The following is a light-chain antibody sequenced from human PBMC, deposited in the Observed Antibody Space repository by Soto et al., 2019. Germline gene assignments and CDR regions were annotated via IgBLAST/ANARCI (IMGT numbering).Light chain of an antibody. CDR1: QGIRND. CDR3: LQDYNYPYT. V-gene: IGKV1-6*01. J-gene: IGKJ2*01. CDR2: AAS. Sequence: AIQMTQSPSSLSASVGDRVTITCRASQGIRNDLSWYQQKPGEAPNLLIYAASSLQSGVPSRFSGSGSGTDFTLTISSLQPEDFATYYCLQDYNYPYTFGQGTKLEI.